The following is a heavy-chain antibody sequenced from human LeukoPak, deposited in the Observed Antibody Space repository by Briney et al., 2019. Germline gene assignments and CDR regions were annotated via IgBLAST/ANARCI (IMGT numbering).Heavy chain of an antibody. CDR2: FDPEDGET. CDR3: ATSRIMITFGGVTDAFDI. CDR1: AYTLTELS. V-gene: IGHV1-24*01. J-gene: IGHJ3*02. D-gene: IGHD3-16*01. Sequence: GASVKVSRKVSAYTLTELSMHWVRQAPGKGLEWMGGFDPEDGETIYAQKFQGRVTMTEDTSTDTAYMELSSLRSEDTAVYYCATSRIMITFGGVTDAFDIWGQGTMVTVSS.